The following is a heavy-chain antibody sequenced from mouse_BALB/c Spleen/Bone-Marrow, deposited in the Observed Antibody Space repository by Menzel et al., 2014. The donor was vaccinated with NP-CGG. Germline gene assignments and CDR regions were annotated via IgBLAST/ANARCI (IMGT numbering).Heavy chain of an antibody. Sequence: EVQVVESGGGLVQPGGSLKLSCATSGFTFSDYYMYWVRQTPEKRLEWVAFISNGGVNTYYPDTVKGRFTISRDNAKNTLYLQMSRLKSEDTAMYYCARHPYGNYGWFAYWGQGALVTASA. CDR3: ARHPYGNYGWFAY. J-gene: IGHJ3*01. CDR1: GFTFSDYY. CDR2: ISNGGVNT. V-gene: IGHV5-12*02. D-gene: IGHD2-10*02.